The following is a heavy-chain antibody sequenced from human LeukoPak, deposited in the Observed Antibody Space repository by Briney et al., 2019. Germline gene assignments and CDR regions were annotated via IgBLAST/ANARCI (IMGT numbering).Heavy chain of an antibody. CDR3: ARGRSCSGGSCYFGRDAFDI. Sequence: PSETLSLTCTVSGGSISSYYWSWIRQPPGKGLEWIGYIYYSGSTNYNPSLKSRVTISVDTSKNQFSLKLSSVTAADTAVYYCARGRSCSGGSCYFGRDAFDIWGQGTMVTVSS. D-gene: IGHD2-15*01. CDR1: GGSISSYY. V-gene: IGHV4-59*01. CDR2: IYYSGST. J-gene: IGHJ3*02.